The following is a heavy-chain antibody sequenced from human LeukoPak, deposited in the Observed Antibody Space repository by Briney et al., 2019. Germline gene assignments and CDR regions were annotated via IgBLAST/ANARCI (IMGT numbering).Heavy chain of an antibody. CDR2: IKQDGSEK. CDR3: ARDLEVGNSLSALDY. J-gene: IGHJ4*02. V-gene: IGHV3-7*01. Sequence: PGGSLRLSCAASGFTFSSYWMSWVRQAPGKGLEWVANIKQDGSEKYYVDSVKGRFTISRDNAKNSLYLQMNSLRAEDTAVYYCARDLEVGNSLSALDYWGQGTLVTVSS. D-gene: IGHD1/OR15-1a*01. CDR1: GFTFSSYW.